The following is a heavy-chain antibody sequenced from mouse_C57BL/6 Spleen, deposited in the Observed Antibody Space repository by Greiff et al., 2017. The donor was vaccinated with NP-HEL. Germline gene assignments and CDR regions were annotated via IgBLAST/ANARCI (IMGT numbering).Heavy chain of an antibody. J-gene: IGHJ2*01. Sequence: QVQLQQPGAELVRPGSSVKLSCKASGYTFTSYWMDWVKQRPGQGLEWIGNIYPSDSETLYNQKFKDKATLTVDKSSSTAYMQLRSLTSGDSAVYYCARDYGNFFDYWGKGTTLTVSS. V-gene: IGHV1-61*01. D-gene: IGHD2-1*01. CDR2: IYPSDSET. CDR3: ARDYGNFFDY. CDR1: GYTFTSYW.